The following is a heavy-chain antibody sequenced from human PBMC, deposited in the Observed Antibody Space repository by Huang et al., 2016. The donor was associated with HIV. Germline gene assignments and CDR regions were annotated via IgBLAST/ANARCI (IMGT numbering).Heavy chain of an antibody. Sequence: EVQLVESGGGLVKPGGSLRLSCAASGFTFSTYSMNWVRQAPGKGRGWVSSISSSISYRYYADSVKGRFTISRDNAKNSLYLQMNSLRAEDTAVYYCARGDYDSSGYYYDSRQALDYWGQGTLVTVSS. V-gene: IGHV3-21*01. CDR1: GFTFSTYS. CDR3: ARGDYDSSGYYYDSRQALDY. D-gene: IGHD3-22*01. J-gene: IGHJ4*02. CDR2: ISSSISYR.